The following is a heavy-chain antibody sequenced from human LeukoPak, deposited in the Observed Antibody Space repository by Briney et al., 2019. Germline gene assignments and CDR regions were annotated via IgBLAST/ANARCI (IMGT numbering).Heavy chain of an antibody. V-gene: IGHV3-33*01. J-gene: IGHJ4*02. CDR1: GFTFSSYG. D-gene: IGHD3-22*01. CDR2: IWYDGSNK. CDR3: ARTGSQDSSGYYSSDY. Sequence: GGSLRLSCAASGFTFSSYGMHWVRQAPGKGLEWVAVIWYDGSNKYYADSVKGRFTISRDNSKNTLYLQMNSLRAEDTAVYYCARTGSQDSSGYYSSDYWGQGTLVTVSS.